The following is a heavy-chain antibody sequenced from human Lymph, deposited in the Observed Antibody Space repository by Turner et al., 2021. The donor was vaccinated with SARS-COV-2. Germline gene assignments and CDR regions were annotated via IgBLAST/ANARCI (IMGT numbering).Heavy chain of an antibody. Sequence: QVQLQESGPRRVKPLETLSLPCTVSGGSMNSNYWSWIRQPPGKRLEWIGYIYYRGSTNYNPSLESRVTISVDTSRNQFSLNLTSVTAADTAIYYCARETVNNWVDPWGQGTLVTVSS. V-gene: IGHV4-59*01. J-gene: IGHJ5*02. CDR2: IYYRGST. CDR1: GGSMNSNY. CDR3: ARETVNNWVDP. D-gene: IGHD2-21*02.